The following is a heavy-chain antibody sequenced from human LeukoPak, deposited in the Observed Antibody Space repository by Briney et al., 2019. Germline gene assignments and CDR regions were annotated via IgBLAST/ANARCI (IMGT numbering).Heavy chain of an antibody. V-gene: IGHV4-34*01. CDR1: GGSFSGYY. CDR2: INHSGST. CDR3: ASVKVGAYYYFDY. Sequence: SETLSLTCAVYGGSFSGYYWSRIRQPPGKGLEWSGEINHSGSTNYNPSLKSRVTISVDTSKNQFSLKLSSVTAADTAVYYCASVKVGAYYYFDYWGQGTLVTVSS. D-gene: IGHD1-26*01. J-gene: IGHJ4*02.